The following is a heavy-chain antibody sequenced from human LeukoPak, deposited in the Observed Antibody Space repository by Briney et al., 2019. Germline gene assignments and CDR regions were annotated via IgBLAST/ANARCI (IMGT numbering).Heavy chain of an antibody. J-gene: IGHJ6*04. V-gene: IGHV4-34*01. D-gene: IGHD2-2*01. Sequence: SETLSLTCAVYGGSFSGYYWSWIRQPPGKGLEWIGEINHSGSTNYNPSLTSRVTISVDTSKNQFSLKLSSVTAADTAVYYCARDQKYCSSTSCYEAYYYYGMDVWGKGTTVTVSS. CDR1: GGSFSGYY. CDR2: INHSGST. CDR3: ARDQKYCSSTSCYEAYYYYGMDV.